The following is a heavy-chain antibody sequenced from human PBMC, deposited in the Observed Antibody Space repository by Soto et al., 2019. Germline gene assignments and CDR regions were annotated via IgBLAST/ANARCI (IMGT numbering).Heavy chain of an antibody. V-gene: IGHV1-3*01. D-gene: IGHD2-8*02. J-gene: IGHJ3*01. CDR1: GFSFSDNL. CDR2: INPDNGNT. CDR3: ARDILSGGPRANDAFDV. Sequence: QVQLVQSGAEVRKPGASVNISCWASGFSFSDNLINWVRQAPGQSLEWMGWINPDNGNTRYSQTFKGRVTISRESSASIAYVEGSDLTSEDTAGYYCARDILSGGPRANDAFDVWGQGTMVTVSS.